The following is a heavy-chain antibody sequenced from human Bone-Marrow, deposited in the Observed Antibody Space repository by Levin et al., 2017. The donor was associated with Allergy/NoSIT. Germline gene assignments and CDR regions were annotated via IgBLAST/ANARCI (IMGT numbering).Heavy chain of an antibody. D-gene: IGHD5-12*01. CDR2: IYYSGST. Sequence: SETLSLTCTVSGGSISSSSYYWGWIRQPPGKGLEWIVSIYYSGSTYYNPSLKSRVTISVDTSKNQFSLKLSSVTAADTAVYYCARHFEHIVATINLLGYFDYWGQGTLVTVSS. V-gene: IGHV4-39*01. CDR1: GGSISSSSYY. CDR3: ARHFEHIVATINLLGYFDY. J-gene: IGHJ4*02.